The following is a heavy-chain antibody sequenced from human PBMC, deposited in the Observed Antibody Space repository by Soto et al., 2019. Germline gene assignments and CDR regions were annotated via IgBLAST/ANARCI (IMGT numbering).Heavy chain of an antibody. CDR1: GGSVSSGSYY. CDR3: ARGIAAAGYYYYGMDV. D-gene: IGHD6-13*01. V-gene: IGHV4-61*01. CDR2: IYYSGST. J-gene: IGHJ6*02. Sequence: LSLTCTVSGGSVSSGSYYWSWIRQPPGKGLEWIGYIYYSGSTNYNPSLKSRVTISVDTSKNQFSLKLSSVTAADTAVYYCARGIAAAGYYYYGMDVWRQRTTVTVSS.